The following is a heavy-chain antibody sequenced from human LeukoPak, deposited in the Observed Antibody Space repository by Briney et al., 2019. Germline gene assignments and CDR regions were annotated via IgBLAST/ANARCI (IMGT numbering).Heavy chain of an antibody. Sequence: ASVKVSCKASGYTFTSYDINWVRQATGQGPEWMGWMNPNSGKTGYAQKFQGRVTMTWDTSISTAYMDLSSLRSEDTAVYYCARSPIGAFDIWGQGTMVTVSS. D-gene: IGHD3-16*01. J-gene: IGHJ3*02. CDR1: GYTFTSYD. V-gene: IGHV1-8*01. CDR2: MNPNSGKT. CDR3: ARSPIGAFDI.